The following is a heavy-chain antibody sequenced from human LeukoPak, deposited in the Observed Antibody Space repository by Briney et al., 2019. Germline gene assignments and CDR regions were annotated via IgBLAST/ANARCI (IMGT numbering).Heavy chain of an antibody. CDR2: IIPIFGTA. CDR1: GGTFSSYA. CDR3: ARDLLLSAGYSNFFDY. J-gene: IGHJ4*02. V-gene: IGHV1-69*01. Sequence: GASVKVSCKASGGTFSSYAISWVRQAPGQGLEWMGGIIPIFGTANYAQKFQSRVTITADESTSTAYMELSSLRSEDTAVYYCARDLLLSAGYSNFFDYWGQGTLVTVSS. D-gene: IGHD6-13*01.